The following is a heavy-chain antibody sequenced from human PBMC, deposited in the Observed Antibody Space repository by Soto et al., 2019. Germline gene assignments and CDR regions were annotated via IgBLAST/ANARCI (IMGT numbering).Heavy chain of an antibody. CDR1: GGTFSSYA. J-gene: IGHJ4*02. CDR3: AREDPSYCTNGVCYTGEFDY. Sequence: GASVKVSCKASGGTFSSYAISWVRQAPGQGLEWMGGIIPIFGTANYAQKFQGRVTITADESTSTAYMELSSLRSEDTAVYYCAREDPSYCTNGVCYTGEFDYWGQGTLVTVSS. V-gene: IGHV1-69*13. CDR2: IIPIFGTA. D-gene: IGHD2-8*01.